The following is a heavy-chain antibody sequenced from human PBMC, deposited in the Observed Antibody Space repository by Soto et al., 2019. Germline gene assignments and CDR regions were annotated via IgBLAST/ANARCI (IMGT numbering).Heavy chain of an antibody. D-gene: IGHD6-13*01. CDR1: GYTFTHYY. Sequence: VQLVQSGAEVKKPGASVKLSCRTSGYTFTHYYIHWVRKAPGQGLEWLAIINPASGSTNYAQDFQGRVTLTMDTSTTTVYMELSGLRAEDTAIFYCARDLAAGDYWGQGTLVTVSS. CDR3: ARDLAAGDY. CDR2: INPASGST. J-gene: IGHJ4*02. V-gene: IGHV1-46*01.